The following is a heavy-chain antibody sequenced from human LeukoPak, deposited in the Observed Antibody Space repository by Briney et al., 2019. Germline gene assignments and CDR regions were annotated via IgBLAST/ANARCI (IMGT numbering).Heavy chain of an antibody. V-gene: IGHV4-59*12. CDR1: GGSISSYY. J-gene: IGHJ4*02. D-gene: IGHD3-3*01. Sequence: SETLSLTCTVSGGSISSYYWSWIRQPPGKGLEWIGYIYYSGSTNYNPSLKSRVTISVDRSKNQFSLKLSSVTAADTAVYYCARVRVITIFGVVITNFDYWGQGTLVTVSS. CDR3: ARVRVITIFGVVITNFDY. CDR2: IYYSGST.